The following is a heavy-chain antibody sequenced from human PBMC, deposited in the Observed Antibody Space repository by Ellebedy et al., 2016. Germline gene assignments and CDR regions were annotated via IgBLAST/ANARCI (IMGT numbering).Heavy chain of an antibody. CDR3: AREYPMTTLPRGPGENLMDV. Sequence: GGSLRLSCAASGFTFSSYWMHWVRQAPGKGLVWVSRINSDGSSTSYADSVKGRFTISRDNAKNTLYLQMNSLRAEDTAVYYCAREYPMTTLPRGPGENLMDVWGQGTTVTVSS. J-gene: IGHJ6*02. D-gene: IGHD4-11*01. V-gene: IGHV3-74*01. CDR2: INSDGSST. CDR1: GFTFSSYW.